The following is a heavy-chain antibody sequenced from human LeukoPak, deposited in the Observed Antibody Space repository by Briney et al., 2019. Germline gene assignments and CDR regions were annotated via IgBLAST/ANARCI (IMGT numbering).Heavy chain of an antibody. CDR1: GFTLSSYA. J-gene: IGHJ6*02. CDR2: IRGSGGST. D-gene: IGHD3-16*01. V-gene: IGHV3-23*01. CDR3: ARDWGYYYYYGMDV. Sequence: PGGSLRLSCAAFGFTLSSYAMSWVRQAPGKGLEWVSGIRGSGGSTYYADSVKGRFTISRDNAKNSLYLQMNSLRAEDTAVYYCARDWGYYYYYGMDVWGQGTTVTVSS.